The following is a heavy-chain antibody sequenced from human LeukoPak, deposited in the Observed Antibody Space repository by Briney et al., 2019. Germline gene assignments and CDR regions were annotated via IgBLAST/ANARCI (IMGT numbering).Heavy chain of an antibody. J-gene: IGHJ4*02. CDR1: GFTFDDYA. V-gene: IGHV3-9*01. D-gene: IGHD2-15*01. Sequence: PGGSLRLSCAASGFTFDDYAMHWVRHAPGKGLEWVSGISWNSGSIGYADSVKGRFTISRDNAKNSLYLQMNSLRAEDTALYYCAKDHNLLGYCSGGSCPYFDYWGQGTLVTVSS. CDR3: AKDHNLLGYCSGGSCPYFDY. CDR2: ISWNSGSI.